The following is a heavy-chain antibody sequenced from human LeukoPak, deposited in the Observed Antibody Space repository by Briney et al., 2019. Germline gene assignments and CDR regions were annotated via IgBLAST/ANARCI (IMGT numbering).Heavy chain of an antibody. CDR1: GGSISSGDYY. CDR3: ARDLKKSWHDYGDYEWYFDL. CDR2: IYYSGST. D-gene: IGHD4-17*01. Sequence: PSETLSLTCTVSGGSISSGDYYWSWIRQPPGKGLEWIGYIYYSGSTYYNPSLKSRVTISVDTSKNQLSLKLSSVTAADTAVYYCARDLKKSWHDYGDYEWYFDLWGRGTLVTVSS. V-gene: IGHV4-30-4*01. J-gene: IGHJ2*01.